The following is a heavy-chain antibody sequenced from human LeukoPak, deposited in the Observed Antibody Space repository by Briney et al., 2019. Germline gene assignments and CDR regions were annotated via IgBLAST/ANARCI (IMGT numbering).Heavy chain of an antibody. Sequence: TGGSLRLSCAASGFTLDDYAMHWVRQAPGKGLEWVSLISGDGGSTYYADSVKGRFTISRDNSKNSLYLQMNSLRTEDTALYYCAKDVRGYSYGSHFDYWGQGTLVTVSS. J-gene: IGHJ4*02. CDR3: AKDVRGYSYGSHFDY. V-gene: IGHV3-43*02. D-gene: IGHD5-18*01. CDR1: GFTLDDYA. CDR2: ISGDGGST.